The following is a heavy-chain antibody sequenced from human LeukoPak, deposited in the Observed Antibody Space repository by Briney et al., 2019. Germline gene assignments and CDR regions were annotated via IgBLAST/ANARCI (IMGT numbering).Heavy chain of an antibody. CDR3: ARGGIYIPPYYYYYMDV. D-gene: IGHD3-16*01. CDR2: IKEDGSEK. J-gene: IGHJ6*03. V-gene: IGHV3-7*01. CDR1: GFTFSRYW. Sequence: GGSLRLSCAACGFTFSRYWMSWVRQAPGKGLEWVANIKEDGSEKYSVDSVKGRFTIYRDNAENSLYLQMNSVRAEDTAVYYCARGGIYIPPYYYYYMDVWGRGTTVTVSS.